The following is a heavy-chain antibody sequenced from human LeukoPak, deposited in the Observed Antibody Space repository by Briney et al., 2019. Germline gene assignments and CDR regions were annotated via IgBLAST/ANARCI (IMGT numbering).Heavy chain of an antibody. D-gene: IGHD3-16*02. CDR1: GFTFSSYV. Sequence: PGGSLRLSCAASGFTFSSYVMSWVRQAPGKGLEWVANIKNDGSENKYVGSVEGRFTISRDSARNSLYLQMNDLRVEDTAVYYCARTQRLGDLSLFRPSDSWGRGTRVTVSA. CDR2: IKNDGSEN. CDR3: ARTQRLGDLSLFRPSDS. J-gene: IGHJ5*01. V-gene: IGHV3-7*01.